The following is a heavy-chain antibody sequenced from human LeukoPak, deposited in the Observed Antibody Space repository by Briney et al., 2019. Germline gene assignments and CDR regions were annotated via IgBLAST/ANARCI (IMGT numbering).Heavy chain of an antibody. D-gene: IGHD2-8*01. Sequence: KASETLSLTCTVSGGSMRNYYWSWIRQPAGRGLEWIGRINTSGSTKYNPSLKSRVTMSVDTSKNQFSLNLSSVTAADTAVYFCVRGVTSTNYYYFYMDVWGKGTTVTISS. CDR1: GGSMRNYY. CDR2: INTSGST. CDR3: VRGVTSTNYYYFYMDV. V-gene: IGHV4-4*07. J-gene: IGHJ6*03.